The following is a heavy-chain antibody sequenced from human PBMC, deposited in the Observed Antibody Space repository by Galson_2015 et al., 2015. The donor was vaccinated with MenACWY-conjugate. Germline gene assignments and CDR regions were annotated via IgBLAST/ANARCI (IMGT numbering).Heavy chain of an antibody. CDR1: GFTFSSYW. V-gene: IGHV3-7*03. Sequence: SLRLSCAASGFTFSSYWMAWVRQAPGKGLQWVANIKQDGSETNYVDSVKGRFTISRDNAKNSLYLQMSSLRTEDTAVYHCARDVGANLDSSGQGTLLSVSS. CDR3: ARDVGANLDS. D-gene: IGHD1-26*01. J-gene: IGHJ4*02. CDR2: IKQDGSET.